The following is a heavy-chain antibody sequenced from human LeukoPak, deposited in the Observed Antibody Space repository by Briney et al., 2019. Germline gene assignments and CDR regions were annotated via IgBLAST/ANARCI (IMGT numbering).Heavy chain of an antibody. V-gene: IGHV4-30-2*01. CDR3: ARARESMATAGSYFDY. CDR1: GGSISSGDYS. D-gene: IGHD6-13*01. Sequence: ASETLSLTCAVSGGSISSGDYSWSWIRQPPGNGLEWIGYIYHTGNNNYNPSRKSRVTISVARSKTQFSLRLSSVTAADTAVYYCARARESMATAGSYFDYWGQGALVTVSS. CDR2: IYHTGNN. J-gene: IGHJ4*02.